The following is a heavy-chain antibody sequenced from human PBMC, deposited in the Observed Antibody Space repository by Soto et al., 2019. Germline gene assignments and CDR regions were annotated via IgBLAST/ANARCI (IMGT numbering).Heavy chain of an antibody. D-gene: IGHD3-9*01. CDR3: ARVATPAGYFDWSPDKWHYYMDV. Sequence: SETLSLTCTVSGGSISSYYWSWIRQPPGKGLEWIGYIYYSGSTNYNPSLKSRVTISVDTSKNQFSLKLSSVTAADTAVYYCARVATPAGYFDWSPDKWHYYMDVWGKGTTVTVS. V-gene: IGHV4-59*01. CDR2: IYYSGST. CDR1: GGSISSYY. J-gene: IGHJ6*03.